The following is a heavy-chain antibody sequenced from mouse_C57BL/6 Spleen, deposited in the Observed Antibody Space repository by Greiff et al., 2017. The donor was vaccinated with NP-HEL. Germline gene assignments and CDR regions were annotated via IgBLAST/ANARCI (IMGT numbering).Heavy chain of an antibody. Sequence: QVQLKQPGAELVRPGSSVKLSCKASGYTFTSYWMDWVKQRPGQGLEWIGNIYPSDSETHYNQKFKDKATLTVDKSSSTAYIQLSSLTSEDSAVYYCARNRNYGYAMDDWGQGTSVTVSS. J-gene: IGHJ4*01. V-gene: IGHV1-61*01. CDR1: GYTFTSYW. CDR2: IYPSDSET. CDR3: ARNRNYGYAMDD. D-gene: IGHD2-1*01.